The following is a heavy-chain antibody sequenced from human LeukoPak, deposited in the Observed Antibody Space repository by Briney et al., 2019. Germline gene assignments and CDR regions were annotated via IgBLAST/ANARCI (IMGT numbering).Heavy chain of an antibody. CDR3: ATDFTASYRLDY. V-gene: IGHV3-30*03. CDR1: RXTFSNYG. J-gene: IGHJ4*02. CDR2: ISYDGSNK. Sequence: GRSLRLSCAASRXTFSNYGMHWVRQAPGKGLEWVAIISYDGSNKYYADSVKGRFTISRDNARNSLYLQMNSLRDEDTAVYYCATDFTASYRLDYWGQGTLVTVSS. D-gene: IGHD3-16*02.